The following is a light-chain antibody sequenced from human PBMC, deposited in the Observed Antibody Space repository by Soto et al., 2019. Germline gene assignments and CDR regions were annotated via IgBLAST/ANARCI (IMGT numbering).Light chain of an antibody. CDR2: GNN. CDR3: QSYDSSLSAYV. Sequence: QSVVTQPPSVSGAPGQRVTISCTGSSSNIGAGYDVHWYQQLPGTAPKLLIYGNNNRPSGVPDRFSGSKSDTSASLAITELQAEDEADYYCQSYDSSLSAYVFGPGTKLTV. V-gene: IGLV1-40*01. J-gene: IGLJ1*01. CDR1: SSNIGAGYD.